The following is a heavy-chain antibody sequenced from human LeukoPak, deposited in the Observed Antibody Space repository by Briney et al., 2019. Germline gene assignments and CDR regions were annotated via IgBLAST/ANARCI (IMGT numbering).Heavy chain of an antibody. V-gene: IGHV1-69*04. J-gene: IGHJ5*02. D-gene: IGHD1-26*01. CDR3: ASDSGSYYGSWFDP. Sequence: SVKVSCKASGGTFSSYAISWVRQAPGQGLEWMGRIIPILGIANYAQKFQGRVTITADKSTSTAYMELSSLRSEDTAVYCCASDSGSYYGSWFDPWGQGTLVTVSS. CDR1: GGTFSSYA. CDR2: IIPILGIA.